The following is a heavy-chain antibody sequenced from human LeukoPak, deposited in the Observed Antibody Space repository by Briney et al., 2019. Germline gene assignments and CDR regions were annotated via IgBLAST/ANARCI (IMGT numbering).Heavy chain of an antibody. D-gene: IGHD6-13*01. CDR3: AKSYSSSLGHFQH. CDR2: ISWNSDSI. CDR1: GFTFDDYA. J-gene: IGHJ1*01. V-gene: IGHV3-9*01. Sequence: PGRSLRLSCAASGFTFDDYAMHWVRQAPGKGLEWVSGISWNSDSIGYADSVKGRFTISRDNAKNSLYLQMNSLRAEDTALYYCAKSYSSSLGHFQHWGQGTLVTVSS.